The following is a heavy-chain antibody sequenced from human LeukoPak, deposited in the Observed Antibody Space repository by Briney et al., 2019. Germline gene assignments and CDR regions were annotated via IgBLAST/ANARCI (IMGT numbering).Heavy chain of an antibody. D-gene: IGHD7-27*01. Sequence: GGSLRLSCAASGFTFSNYWMSWVRQVPGKGLEWVANIKQHGGEIYYVDSVKGRFTISRDNAKNLLYLQMNSLRAEDTALYYCAHDPNWEMDYWGQGVLVTVSS. CDR3: AHDPNWEMDY. J-gene: IGHJ4*02. CDR1: GFTFSNYW. V-gene: IGHV3-7*03. CDR2: IKQHGGEI.